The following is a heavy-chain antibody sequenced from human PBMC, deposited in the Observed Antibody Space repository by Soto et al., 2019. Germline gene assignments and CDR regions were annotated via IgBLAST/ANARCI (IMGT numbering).Heavy chain of an antibody. D-gene: IGHD5-18*01. CDR2: ISGSGGST. CDR3: AKDGGYSYGPPGY. J-gene: IGHJ4*02. CDR1: GFTFSSYA. Sequence: EVQLLESGGGLVQPGGSLRLSCAASGFTFSSYAMSWVRQAPGKGLEWVSAISGSGGSTYYADSVKGRFTISRDNSKNTLYLQRYSLRAEDTAVYYCAKDGGYSYGPPGYWGQGTLVTVSS. V-gene: IGHV3-23*01.